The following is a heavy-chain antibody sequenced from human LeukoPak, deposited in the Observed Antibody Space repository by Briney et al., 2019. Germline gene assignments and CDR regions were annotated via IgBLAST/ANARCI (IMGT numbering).Heavy chain of an antibody. V-gene: IGHV3-23*01. CDR2: ISGSGDNT. Sequence: PGGSLRLSCAASGFTFGSFAMDWVRQAPGQGLEWVSAISGSGDNTYYADSVKGRFTISRDNSKTTLFLQMNSLRAEDTAVYHCAKDLHDYGNYVGWFDSWGQGTLVTVSS. CDR3: AKDLHDYGNYVGWFDS. CDR1: GFTFGSFA. J-gene: IGHJ5*01. D-gene: IGHD4-11*01.